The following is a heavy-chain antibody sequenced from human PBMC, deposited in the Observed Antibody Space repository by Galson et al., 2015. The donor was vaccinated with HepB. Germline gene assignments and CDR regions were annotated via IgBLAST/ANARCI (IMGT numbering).Heavy chain of an antibody. V-gene: IGHV3-30-3*01. J-gene: IGHJ6*02. D-gene: IGHD3-3*01. Sequence: SLRLSCAASGFTFSSYAMHWVRQAPGKGLEWVAVISYDGSNKYYADSVKGRFTISRDNSKNTLYLQMNSLRAEDTAVYYCARDPQHSRWYYDFWSTYYYYGMDVWGQGTTVTVSS. CDR1: GFTFSSYA. CDR3: ARDPQHSRWYYDFWSTYYYYGMDV. CDR2: ISYDGSNK.